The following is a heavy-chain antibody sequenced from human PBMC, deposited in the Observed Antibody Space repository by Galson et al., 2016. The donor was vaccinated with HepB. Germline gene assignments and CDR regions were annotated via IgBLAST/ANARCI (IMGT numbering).Heavy chain of an antibody. CDR1: SDSINSKNW. CDR3: ASNRGGGSYFDS. Sequence: SETLSLTCAVSSDSINSKNWWSWVRQPLGKGLEWIGETSHSGNTNYSPPLKSRVTISLDKSKNQFSLNLKYMTAADTAVYYCASNRGGGSYFDSWGQGILVTVSS. J-gene: IGHJ4*02. V-gene: IGHV4-4*02. D-gene: IGHD3-16*01. CDR2: TSHSGNT.